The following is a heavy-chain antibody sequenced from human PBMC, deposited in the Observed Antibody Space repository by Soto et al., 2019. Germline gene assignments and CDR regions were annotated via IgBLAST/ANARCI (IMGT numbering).Heavy chain of an antibody. J-gene: IGHJ3*02. D-gene: IGHD2-2*01. Sequence: GESLKISCKGSGYSFTSYWIGWGRQMPGKGLEWMGIIYPGDSDTRYSPSFQGQVTISADKSISTAYLQWSSLKASDTAMYYCARSSYCSSTSCYAFDIWGQGTMVTVSS. CDR3: ARSSYCSSTSCYAFDI. CDR1: GYSFTSYW. V-gene: IGHV5-51*01. CDR2: IYPGDSDT.